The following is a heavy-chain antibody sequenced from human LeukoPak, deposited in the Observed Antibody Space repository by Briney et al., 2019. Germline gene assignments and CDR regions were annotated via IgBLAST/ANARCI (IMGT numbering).Heavy chain of an antibody. CDR2: FAPEDGET. V-gene: IGHV1-24*01. D-gene: IGHD6-19*01. CDR1: GYTLTELS. Sequence: ASVNLSCTVSGYTLTELSMHWVRQAPRKRLGWIGGFAPEDGETIYAQKFQGRVTMTEDTSTDTAYMELSSLTSEDTAVYYCATAKPRLNWFDPWGQGTLVTVSS. J-gene: IGHJ5*02. CDR3: ATAKPRLNWFDP.